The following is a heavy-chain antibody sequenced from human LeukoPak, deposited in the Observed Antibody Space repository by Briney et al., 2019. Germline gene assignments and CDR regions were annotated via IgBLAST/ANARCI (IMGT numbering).Heavy chain of an antibody. D-gene: IGHD3-10*01. J-gene: IGHJ4*02. Sequence: GGSLRLSCAASGFTFDDYAMHWVRQAPGKGLEWVSGISRNSGSIGYADSVKGRFTISRDNAENSLYLQMNSLRAEDTALYYCAKDIGRFGELCDYWGQGTLVTVSS. CDR1: GFTFDDYA. V-gene: IGHV3-9*01. CDR2: ISRNSGSI. CDR3: AKDIGRFGELCDY.